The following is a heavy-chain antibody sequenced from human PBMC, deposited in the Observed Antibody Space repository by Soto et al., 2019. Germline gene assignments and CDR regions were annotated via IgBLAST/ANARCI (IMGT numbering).Heavy chain of an antibody. CDR1: GYRFTGYG. CDR3: EDYGANSNDGGDDSLQYGLDV. D-gene: IGHD2-21*02. Sequence: QVQLVQSGAEVKKPGASLKVSCKASGYRFTGYGLHWVRQAPGQGLQWMGWINPKSGATDYAQKFQGRVTMTREISTNSAYLKLSGLGSLDTAGHTAEDYGANSNDGGDDSLQYGLDVWGQGTTVTVSS. J-gene: IGHJ6*02. CDR2: INPKSGAT. V-gene: IGHV1-2*02.